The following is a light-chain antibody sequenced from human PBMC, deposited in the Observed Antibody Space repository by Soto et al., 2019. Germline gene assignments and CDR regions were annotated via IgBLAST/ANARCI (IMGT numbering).Light chain of an antibody. CDR1: QTIDSW. V-gene: IGKV1-5*03. J-gene: IGKJ1*01. Sequence: DIQMTQTPSTLSPSVGDRVTITSRTSQTIDSWLAWYQQRPGKPPNLLIYKASTLASGVPSRFSGSGSGTEFTLTINSLQPDDFATYYCQQYHIYSGTFGQGTKVDIK. CDR3: QQYHIYSGT. CDR2: KAS.